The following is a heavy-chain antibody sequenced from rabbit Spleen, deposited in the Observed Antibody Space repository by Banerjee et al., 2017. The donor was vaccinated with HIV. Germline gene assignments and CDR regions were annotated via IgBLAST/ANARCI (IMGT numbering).Heavy chain of an antibody. Sequence: QSLEESGGDLVKPGASLTLTCTASGFTISISDWIYWVRQAPGKGLEWIGYIDPIFGSTYYASWAKGRFPISKTSSTTVTLQMTSLTAADTATYFCAREKSGIYGYDLWGPGTLVTVS. D-gene: IGHD6-1*01. J-gene: IGHJ4*01. CDR1: GFTISISDW. V-gene: IGHV1S40*01. CDR3: AREKSGIYGYDL. CDR2: IDPIFGST.